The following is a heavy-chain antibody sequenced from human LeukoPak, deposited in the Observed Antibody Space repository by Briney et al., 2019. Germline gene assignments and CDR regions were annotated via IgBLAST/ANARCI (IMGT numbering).Heavy chain of an antibody. J-gene: IGHJ4*02. CDR2: IYYSGST. V-gene: IGHV4-31*03. CDR1: GGSISSGGYY. Sequence: PSETLSLTCIVSGGSISSGGYYWSWIRQHPGKGLEWIGYIYYSGSTYYNPSLKSRVTISVDTSKNQFSLKLSSVTAADTAVYYRARVTGGYSLDYWGQGTLVTVSS. D-gene: IGHD3-22*01. CDR3: ARVTGGYSLDY.